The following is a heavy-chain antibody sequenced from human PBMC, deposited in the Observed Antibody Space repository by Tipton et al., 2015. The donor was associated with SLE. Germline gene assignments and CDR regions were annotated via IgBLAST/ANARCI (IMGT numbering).Heavy chain of an antibody. Sequence: TLSLTCTVSGCSISSYYWSWIRQPPGKGLEWIGYIYYSWSTNYNPPLKSRVTISVDTSKNQFSLKLGSVTAADPAVYYCAKAQDGYNHYYYYYYMDVWGKGTTVTVSS. CDR2: IYYSWST. D-gene: IGHD5-24*01. CDR3: AKAQDGYNHYYYYYYMDV. V-gene: IGHV4-59*01. CDR1: GCSISSYY. J-gene: IGHJ6*03.